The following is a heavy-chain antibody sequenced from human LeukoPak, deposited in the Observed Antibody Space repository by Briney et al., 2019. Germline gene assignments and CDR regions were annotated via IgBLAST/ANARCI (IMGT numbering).Heavy chain of an antibody. D-gene: IGHD3-22*01. CDR1: GFTFSSYW. Sequence: GRSLRLSCAASGFTFSSYWMSWVRQAPGKGLEWVANIKQDGSEKYYVDPVKGRFTISRDNAKNSLYLQMNSLRAEDTAVYYCARTPSYDPGAFDIWGQGTMVTVSS. CDR2: IKQDGSEK. J-gene: IGHJ3*02. CDR3: ARTPSYDPGAFDI. V-gene: IGHV3-7*01.